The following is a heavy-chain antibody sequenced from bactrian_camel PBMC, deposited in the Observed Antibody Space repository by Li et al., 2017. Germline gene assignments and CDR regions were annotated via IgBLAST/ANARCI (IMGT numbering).Heavy chain of an antibody. V-gene: IGHV3S1*01. D-gene: IGHD1*01. CDR2: INSGGGTT. CDR1: GFTFSSYW. J-gene: IGHJ4*01. CDR3: ARQGWRYYEYNT. Sequence: HVQLVESGGGLVQPGGSLRLSCAASGFTFSSYWMYWVRQAPGKGLEWVSTINSGGGTTYYADSVKGRFTISRDNAKNTLYLQMNSLKPEDTAVYYCARQGWRYYEYNTWGQGTQVTVS.